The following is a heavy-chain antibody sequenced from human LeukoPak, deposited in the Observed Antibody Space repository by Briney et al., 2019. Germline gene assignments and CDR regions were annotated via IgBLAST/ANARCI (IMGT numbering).Heavy chain of an antibody. J-gene: IGHJ3*02. V-gene: IGHV1-24*01. D-gene: IGHD3-10*01. CDR1: GHTLSELS. CDR3: ALLMVRNIVDI. Sequence: ASVKVSCKVSGHTLSELSLHWVRQAPGKGLEWMGGFDPEDDEIIYAQRFQGRVTMTEDTSIDTAYMELSSLRSEDTAVYYCALLMVRNIVDIWGQGTMVTVAS. CDR2: FDPEDDEI.